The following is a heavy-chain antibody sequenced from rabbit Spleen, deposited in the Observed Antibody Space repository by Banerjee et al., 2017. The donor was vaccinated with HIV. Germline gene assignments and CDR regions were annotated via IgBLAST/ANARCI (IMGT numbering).Heavy chain of an antibody. Sequence: QLKENGGGLVQPGGSLTLSCKASGIDFTNYYISWVRQAPGKGLEWIGIIYAAKGSTDYASWVNGRFTVSSDNAQSTVDLKMTSLTAADTATYFCARAIVPWLGLTRLDLWGPGTLVTVS. V-gene: IGHV1S7*01. CDR3: ARAIVPWLGLTRLDL. J-gene: IGHJ3*01. D-gene: IGHD3-1*01. CDR1: GIDFTNYY. CDR2: IYAAKGST.